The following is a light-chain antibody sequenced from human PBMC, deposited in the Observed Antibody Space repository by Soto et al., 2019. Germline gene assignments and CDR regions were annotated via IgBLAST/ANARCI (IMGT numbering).Light chain of an antibody. J-gene: IGKJ2*01. CDR3: MQATHWPYT. CDR2: KVS. Sequence: DVVMTQSPLSLPVTLGQPASISCRSSQSLVHSDGNTYLNWFQQRPGQSPRRLIYKVSNRDSGVPDRFSGGGSGTDFTLKISRVEAEDVAVYYCMQATHWPYTFGQGTKLEVK. V-gene: IGKV2-30*02. CDR1: QSLVHSDGNTY.